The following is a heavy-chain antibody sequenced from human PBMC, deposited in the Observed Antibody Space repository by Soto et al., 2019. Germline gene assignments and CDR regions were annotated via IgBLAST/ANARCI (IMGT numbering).Heavy chain of an antibody. CDR2: ISYDGSNK. Sequence: GGSLRLSCAASGFTFSSYGMHWVRQAPGKGLEWVAVISYDGSNKYYADSVKGRFTISRDNSKNTLYLQMNSLRAEDTAVYYCAKDRGCSGGSCYSYGELYYYYGMDVWGQGTTVTVSS. D-gene: IGHD2-15*01. CDR1: GFTFSSYG. CDR3: AKDRGCSGGSCYSYGELYYYYGMDV. V-gene: IGHV3-30*18. J-gene: IGHJ6*02.